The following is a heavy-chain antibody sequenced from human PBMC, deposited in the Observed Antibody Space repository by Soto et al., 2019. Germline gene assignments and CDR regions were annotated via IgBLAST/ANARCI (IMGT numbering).Heavy chain of an antibody. CDR1: GFTFSSYA. J-gene: IGHJ6*02. V-gene: IGHV3-23*01. CDR2: ISGTGGTT. Sequence: EVPLLESGGGLVQPGGSLRLSCAASGFTFSSYAMSWVRQAPGKGLEWVSDISGTGGTTYYADSVKGRFTISRDNSKHTLSLQMNSLRADDTALYYCAKGDYYYGMDVWGQGTTVTVSS. CDR3: AKGDYYYGMDV.